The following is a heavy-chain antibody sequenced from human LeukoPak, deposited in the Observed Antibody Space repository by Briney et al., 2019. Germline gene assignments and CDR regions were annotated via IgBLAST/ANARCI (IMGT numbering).Heavy chain of an antibody. CDR2: INPNSCGT. V-gene: IGHV1-2*06. CDR3: ARGYCSGGSCYSVENWFDP. D-gene: IGHD2-15*01. CDR1: GYAFTGYY. Sequence: GASVKVSCKAAGYAFTGYYMFWVRQAPGQGLEWMGRINPNSCGTNYAQKFQGRVTMTSDTSISTAYMELSRLRSDDTAVYYCARGYCSGGSCYSVENWFDPWGQGTLVTVSS. J-gene: IGHJ5*02.